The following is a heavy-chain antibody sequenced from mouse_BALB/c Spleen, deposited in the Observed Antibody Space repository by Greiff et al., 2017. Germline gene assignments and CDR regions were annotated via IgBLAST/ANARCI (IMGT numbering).Heavy chain of an antibody. Sequence: VMLVESGPGLVAPSQSLSITCTVSGFSLTGYGVNWVRQPPGKGLEWLGMIWGDGSTDYNSAIKSRLSISKDNSKSQVFLKMNSLQTDDTARYYCARYDGYGYYYAMDYWGQGTSVTVSS. CDR1: GFSLTGYG. J-gene: IGHJ4*01. CDR3: ARYDGYGYYYAMDY. CDR2: IWGDGST. D-gene: IGHD2-3*01. V-gene: IGHV2-6-7*01.